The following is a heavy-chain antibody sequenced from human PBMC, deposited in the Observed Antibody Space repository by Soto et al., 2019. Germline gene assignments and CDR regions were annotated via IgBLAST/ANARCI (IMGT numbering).Heavy chain of an antibody. Sequence: PGESLKISCEGSGYSFTSYWLGWVRQMPGKGLEWMGIIYPGDTDTRYSPSFQGQFTLLADKSISTAYLQWSSLKASDTAMYYCARVGFVLAPSTVNSDHYYYAMDVWGQGTTVTVSS. CDR2: IYPGDTDT. D-gene: IGHD3-3*02. CDR1: GYSFTSYW. CDR3: ARVGFVLAPSTVNSDHYYYAMDV. J-gene: IGHJ6*02. V-gene: IGHV5-51*01.